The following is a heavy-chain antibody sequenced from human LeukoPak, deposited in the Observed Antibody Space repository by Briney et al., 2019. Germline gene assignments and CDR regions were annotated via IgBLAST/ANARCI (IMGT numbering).Heavy chain of an antibody. D-gene: IGHD3-22*01. J-gene: IGHJ4*02. CDR2: INPNSGGT. CDR3: ARDIGDSSGYYYVDY. V-gene: IGHV1-2*02. CDR1: GYTFTGYY. Sequence: ASVKVSCKASGYTFTGYYMHWVRQAPGQGLEWMGWINPNSGGTNYAQKFQGRVTMTRDTSISTAYMEPSSLRSEDTAVYYCARDIGDSSGYYYVDYWGQGTLVTVSS.